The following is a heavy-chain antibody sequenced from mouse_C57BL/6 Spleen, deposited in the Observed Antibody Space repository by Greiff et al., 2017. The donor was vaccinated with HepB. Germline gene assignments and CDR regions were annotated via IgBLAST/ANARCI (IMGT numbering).Heavy chain of an antibody. V-gene: IGHV5-4*01. Sequence: EVQRVESGGGLVKPGGSLKLSCAASGFTFSSYAMSWVRQTPEKRLEWVATISDGGSYTYYPDNVKGRFTISRDNAKNNLYLQMSHLKSEDTAMYYCARGRGYYGSSYWYFDVWGTGTTVTVSS. CDR2: ISDGGSYT. D-gene: IGHD1-1*01. J-gene: IGHJ1*03. CDR1: GFTFSSYA. CDR3: ARGRGYYGSSYWYFDV.